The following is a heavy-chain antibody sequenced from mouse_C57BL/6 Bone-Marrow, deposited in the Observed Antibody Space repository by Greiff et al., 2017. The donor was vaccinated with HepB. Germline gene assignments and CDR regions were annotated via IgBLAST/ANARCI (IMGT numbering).Heavy chain of an antibody. D-gene: IGHD1-1*01. Sequence: VQLQQPGAELVRPGTSVKLSCKASGYTFTSYWMHWVKQRPGQGLEWIGVIDPSDSYTNYNQKFKGKATLTVDTSPSTAYMQLSSLTSEDSAVYYCARKGNGSSYDYYAMDYWGQGTSVTVSS. CDR1: GYTFTSYW. CDR3: ARKGNGSSYDYYAMDY. CDR2: IDPSDSYT. V-gene: IGHV1-59*01. J-gene: IGHJ4*01.